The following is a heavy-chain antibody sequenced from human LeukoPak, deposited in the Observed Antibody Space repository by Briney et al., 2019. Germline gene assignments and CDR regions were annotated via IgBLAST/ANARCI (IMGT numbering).Heavy chain of an antibody. CDR2: ISGTGGRT. V-gene: IGHV3-23*01. CDR3: AKTPGEWELVPFDY. Sequence: GVSLRLPCAASGFTFSSYAMTWVRQAPGKGLEWVSSISGTGGRTYYADSVKGRFTISRDNSKNTLYLQMNSLRAEDAAVYYCAKTPGEWELVPFDYWGQGTLVTVSS. CDR1: GFTFSSYA. J-gene: IGHJ4*02. D-gene: IGHD1-26*01.